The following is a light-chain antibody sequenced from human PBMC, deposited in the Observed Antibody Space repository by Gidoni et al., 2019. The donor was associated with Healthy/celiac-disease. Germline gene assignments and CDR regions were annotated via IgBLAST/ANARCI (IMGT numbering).Light chain of an antibody. CDR3: QTWGTGIQV. Sequence: QLVLTQSPSASASLRPSVKLTCTLSSGPSSSAIACHQQQPEKGPRYLMKLNSDGSHSKGDGIPDRFSGSSSGAERYLTISSLQSEDEADYYCQTWGTGIQVFGGGTKLTVL. CDR1: SGPSSSA. J-gene: IGLJ2*01. CDR2: LNSDGSH. V-gene: IGLV4-69*01.